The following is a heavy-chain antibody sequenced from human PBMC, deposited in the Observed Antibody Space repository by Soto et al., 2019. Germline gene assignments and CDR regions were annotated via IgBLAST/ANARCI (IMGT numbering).Heavy chain of an antibody. CDR3: ARDHHRYSGYDYVDY. V-gene: IGHV3-11*05. CDR2: ISSSSSYT. CDR1: GFTFSDYY. D-gene: IGHD5-12*01. J-gene: IGHJ4*02. Sequence: QVQLVESGGGLVKPGGSLRLSCAASGFTFSDYYMRWIRQAPWKGLEWVSYISSSSSYTNYADSVKGRFTISRDNAKNSLYLQMNSLRAEDTAVYYCARDHHRYSGYDYVDYWGQGTLVTVSS.